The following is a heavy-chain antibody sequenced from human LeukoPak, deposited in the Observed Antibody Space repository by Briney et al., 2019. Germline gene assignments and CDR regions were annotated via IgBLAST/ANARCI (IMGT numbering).Heavy chain of an antibody. V-gene: IGHV3-48*01. D-gene: IGHD5-24*01. Sequence: GGSLRLSCTASGLIFSNYGMNWVRQAPGKGLEWISYIRGNSETIHYADSVKGRFTISRDNAKNSLSLQMTSLRAEDAAVYYCVRGQDGIDNWFDPWGQGTLVTVAS. CDR2: IRGNSETI. CDR1: GLIFSNYG. CDR3: VRGQDGIDNWFDP. J-gene: IGHJ5*02.